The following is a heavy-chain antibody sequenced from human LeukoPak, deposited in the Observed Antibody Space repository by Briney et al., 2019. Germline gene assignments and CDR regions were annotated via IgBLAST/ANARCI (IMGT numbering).Heavy chain of an antibody. J-gene: IGHJ4*02. V-gene: IGHV1-69*13. CDR2: IIPLFDTA. D-gene: IGHD3-9*01. CDR1: GGTFSNYA. CDR3: ARDLVGSHTGYSSGAWDY. Sequence: SVKVSCKASGGTFSNYAISWVRQAPGQGLEWMGGIIPLFDTADYAQKFQGRLTITADESTSTAYMELSSLRPEDTAVYYCARDLVGSHTGYSSGAWDYWGQGTLVTVSS.